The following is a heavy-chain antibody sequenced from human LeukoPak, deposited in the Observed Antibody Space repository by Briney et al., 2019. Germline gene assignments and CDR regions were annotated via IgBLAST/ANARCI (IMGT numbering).Heavy chain of an antibody. Sequence: SETLSLTCTVSGGSICDYSWSWIRQPPGKGLEWIGNIYYSGSANHNPSLKSRVTISRDTSKNQFSLKLTSVTTADTAVYYCARAGGVKTAALDLDYWGQGTLVTVSS. CDR3: ARAGGVKTAALDLDY. D-gene: IGHD6-25*01. CDR2: IYYSGSA. CDR1: GGSICDYS. V-gene: IGHV4-59*01. J-gene: IGHJ4*02.